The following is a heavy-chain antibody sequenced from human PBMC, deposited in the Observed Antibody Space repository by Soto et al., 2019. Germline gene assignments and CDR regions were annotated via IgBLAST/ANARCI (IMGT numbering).Heavy chain of an antibody. D-gene: IGHD6-25*01. Sequence: QVQLQQWGAGLLKPLETLSLTCAVYGGSFSGYYWSWIRQPPGKGLEWIGEINHSGSTNYNPSLNTRVTISVDTSKIQCSLKLSSVTASDTAVYYCARALPDYSSGGYYFDYWGQGTLVTVSS. V-gene: IGHV4-34*01. CDR3: ARALPDYSSGGYYFDY. J-gene: IGHJ4*02. CDR2: INHSGST. CDR1: GGSFSGYY.